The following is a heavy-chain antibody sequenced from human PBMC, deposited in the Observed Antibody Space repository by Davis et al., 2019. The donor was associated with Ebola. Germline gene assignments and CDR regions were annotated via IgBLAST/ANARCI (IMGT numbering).Heavy chain of an antibody. CDR1: GYTFTSHG. V-gene: IGHV1-18*01. CDR3: ARDGGIVGTTRIDY. CDR2: ISAYKGNT. D-gene: IGHD1-26*01. Sequence: ASVKVSCKASGYTFTSHGISWVRQAPGQGLEWMGWISAYKGNTNYAQKFQGRVTMTTDTSTSTAYMELRSLRSDDTAVYYCARDGGIVGTTRIDYWGQGTLVTVSS. J-gene: IGHJ4*02.